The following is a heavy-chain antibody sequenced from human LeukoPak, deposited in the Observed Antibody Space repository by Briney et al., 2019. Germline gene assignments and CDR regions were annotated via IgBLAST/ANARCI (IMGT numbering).Heavy chain of an antibody. CDR1: GYRFTSYW. CDR2: IYPGDSDT. D-gene: IGHD3-9*01. CDR3: ARLDYDILTGYPQYFDY. Sequence: GGSLKISCKGSGYRFTSYWIGWVRQMPGKGLEGMGIIYPGDSDTRYSPSFQGQVTILAEKSISTAYLQWSSLKASDTAMYYCARLDYDILTGYPQYFDYWGQGTLVTVSS. V-gene: IGHV5-51*01. J-gene: IGHJ4*02.